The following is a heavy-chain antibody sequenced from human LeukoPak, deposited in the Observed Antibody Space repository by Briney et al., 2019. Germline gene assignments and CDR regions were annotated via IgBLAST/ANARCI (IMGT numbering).Heavy chain of an antibody. Sequence: SETLSLTCAVYGGSFSGYYWSWIRQPPGKGLEWIGYISKSGSTNYNPSLKSRVTISVDTSKNQFSLKLTSMTAADTAIYYCARGAYNALYCDSCGQGTLVTVSS. CDR2: ISKSGST. V-gene: IGHV4-59*01. J-gene: IGHJ4*02. D-gene: IGHD5-24*01. CDR3: ARGAYNALYCDS. CDR1: GGSFSGYY.